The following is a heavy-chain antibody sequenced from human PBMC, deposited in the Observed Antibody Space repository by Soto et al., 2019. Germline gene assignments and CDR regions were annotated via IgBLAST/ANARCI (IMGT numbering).Heavy chain of an antibody. CDR3: AKGKVHGVVNLCSFDY. CDR1: GFTFSSYA. J-gene: IGHJ4*02. V-gene: IGHV3-23*01. CDR2: ISGSGGST. Sequence: EVQLLESGGGLVQPGGSLRLSCAASGFTFSSYAMSWVRQAPGKGLEWVSAISGSGGSTYYADSVKGRFTISRDNSKNTLYLQMNSVRAEDTAVYDCAKGKVHGVVNLCSFDYWGQGTLVTVSS. D-gene: IGHD3-22*01.